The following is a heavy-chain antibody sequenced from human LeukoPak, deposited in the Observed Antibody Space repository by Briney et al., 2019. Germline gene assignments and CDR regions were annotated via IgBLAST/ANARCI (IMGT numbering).Heavy chain of an antibody. CDR3: ARVLKVTKSNWFDP. V-gene: IGHV4-4*02. CDR2: IYQSGST. D-gene: IGHD4-11*01. J-gene: IGHJ5*02. Sequence: PSETLSLTCAVSDGSLSRSNWWSWVRQPPGKGLEWIGEIYQSGSTNYNPSLKSRVTILVDNSKNQFSLKVNSVTAADTAVYYCARVLKVTKSNWFDPWGQGTLVTVSS. CDR1: DGSLSRSNW.